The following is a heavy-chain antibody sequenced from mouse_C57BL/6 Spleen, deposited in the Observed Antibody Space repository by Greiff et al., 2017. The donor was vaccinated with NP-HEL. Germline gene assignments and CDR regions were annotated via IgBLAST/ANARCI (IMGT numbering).Heavy chain of an antibody. Sequence: VQLKESGGDLVKPGGSLKLSCAASGFTFSSYGMSWVRQTPDKRLEWVATLSSGGSYTYYPDSVKGRFTISRDNAKNTLYLHMIRLKSEDTAMYYCASLTGTSDYWGQGTTLTVSS. CDR3: ASLTGTSDY. D-gene: IGHD4-1*01. CDR1: GFTFSSYG. V-gene: IGHV5-6*01. J-gene: IGHJ2*01. CDR2: LSSGGSYT.